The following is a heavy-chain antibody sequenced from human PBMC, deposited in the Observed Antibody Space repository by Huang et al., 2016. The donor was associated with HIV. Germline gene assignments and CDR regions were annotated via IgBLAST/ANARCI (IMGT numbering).Heavy chain of an antibody. CDR1: GYTFTHFA. V-gene: IGHV1-3*04. CDR2: IDTDKSDT. D-gene: IGHD3-10*02. J-gene: IGHJ4*02. Sequence: QVQLVQSGAEVKKPGASVKVSCKASGYTFTHFAMHWVRQAPGQRLEWMGWIDTDKSDTRYSQRFQGRRTITRDTSASTAYMELSSLRSEDTAVYYCARDPHVFVAGPFFDCWGQGTLVTVSS. CDR3: ARDPHVFVAGPFFDC.